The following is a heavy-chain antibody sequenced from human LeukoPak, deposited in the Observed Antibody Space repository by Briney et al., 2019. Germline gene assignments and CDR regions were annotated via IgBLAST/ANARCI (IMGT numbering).Heavy chain of an antibody. V-gene: IGHV3-21*01. CDR2: ISSSSSYI. CDR3: ARGWRDGYNLY. CDR1: GFTFSSYS. Sequence: PGGSLRLSCAASGFTFSSYSMNWVRQAPGKGLEWVSSISSSSSYIYYADSVKGRFTISRDNAKNSLYPQMNSLRAEDTAVYYCARGWRDGYNLYWGQGTLVTVSS. D-gene: IGHD5-24*01. J-gene: IGHJ4*02.